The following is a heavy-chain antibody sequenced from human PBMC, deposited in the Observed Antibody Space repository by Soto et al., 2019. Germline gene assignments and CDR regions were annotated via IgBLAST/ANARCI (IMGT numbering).Heavy chain of an antibody. V-gene: IGHV1-69*13. D-gene: IGHD2-2*01. J-gene: IGHJ6*02. Sequence: GASVKVSCKASGGTFSSYAISWVRQAPGQGLEWMGGIIPISGTANYAQKFQGRVPITADESTSTAYMELSSLRSADTAVYYCARSQGSSTSLEIYYYYYYGMDVWGQGTTVTVSS. CDR1: GGTFSSYA. CDR3: ARSQGSSTSLEIYYYYYYGMDV. CDR2: IIPISGTA.